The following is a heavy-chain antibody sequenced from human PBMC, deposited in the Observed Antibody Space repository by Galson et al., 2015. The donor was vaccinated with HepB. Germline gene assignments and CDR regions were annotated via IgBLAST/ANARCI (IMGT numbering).Heavy chain of an antibody. Sequence: SVKVSCKASGYTLTTYAMHWVRQAPGQRLEWMGWINAGNGNTKYSQKSQGRVTITRDTSASTAYMELSSLTSEDTAVYYCARGYAAATAASGYWGQGTLVTVSS. V-gene: IGHV1-3*01. CDR3: ARGYAAATAASGY. D-gene: IGHD6-13*01. J-gene: IGHJ4*02. CDR2: INAGNGNT. CDR1: GYTLTTYA.